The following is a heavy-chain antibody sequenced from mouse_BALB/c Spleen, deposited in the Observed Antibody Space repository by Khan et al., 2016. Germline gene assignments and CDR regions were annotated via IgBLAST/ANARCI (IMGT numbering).Heavy chain of an antibody. CDR1: GYTFTNYG. Sequence: QIQLVQSGPELKKPGETVKISCKASGYTFTNYGMNWVKQAPGKGLKWMGWINTYTGEPTYADDFKGRFAFSLETSASTAYLQINNLKNEDTATYFCARWVGGAPYYFDYWDQGTTLTVSS. D-gene: IGHD3-1*01. CDR3: ARWVGGAPYYFDY. J-gene: IGHJ2*01. CDR2: INTYTGEP. V-gene: IGHV9-3-1*01.